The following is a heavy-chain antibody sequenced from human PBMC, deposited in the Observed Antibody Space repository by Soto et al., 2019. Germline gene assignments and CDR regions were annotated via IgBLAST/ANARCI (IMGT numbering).Heavy chain of an antibody. CDR3: ALGSDYLFAP. CDR1: GGTFSTYA. J-gene: IGHJ5*02. D-gene: IGHD4-17*01. V-gene: IGHV1-69*06. CDR2: IIPMTGRT. Sequence: QIPLVQSGAEVKKPGSSVKVSCKASGGTFSTYAISWVRQAPGQGLEWMGGIIPMTGRTTYAQKLQDRVTITADKSTTTAYMELSSTRSEDTAVSYCALGSDYLFAPWGRGTVVTVSS.